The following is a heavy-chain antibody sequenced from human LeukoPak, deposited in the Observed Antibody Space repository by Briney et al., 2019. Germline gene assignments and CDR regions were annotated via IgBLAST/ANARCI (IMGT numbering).Heavy chain of an antibody. J-gene: IGHJ4*02. V-gene: IGHV3-48*01. Sequence: PGGSLRLSCAASGFTFSNYAMSWVRQTPGKGLEWISYISTGSNTIYHADSVRGRFTISRDNSKNSLYLQMNSLRAEDTAVYYCAKARGWYFDYWGQGTLVTVSS. D-gene: IGHD3-10*01. CDR2: ISTGSNTI. CDR1: GFTFSNYA. CDR3: AKARGWYFDY.